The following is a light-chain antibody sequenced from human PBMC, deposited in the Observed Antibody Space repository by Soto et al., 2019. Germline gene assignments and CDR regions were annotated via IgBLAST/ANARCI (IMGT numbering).Light chain of an antibody. CDR2: EVS. Sequence: SALTQPASVSGSPGQSITISCTATSSDVGGYNYVSWYQQHPGKAPKLMIYEVSNRPSGVSNRFSGSRSGNTASLTISGLQAEDEADYYCSSYTSSSTPEVFGTGTKVTVL. J-gene: IGLJ1*01. V-gene: IGLV2-14*01. CDR1: SSDVGGYNY. CDR3: SSYTSSSTPEV.